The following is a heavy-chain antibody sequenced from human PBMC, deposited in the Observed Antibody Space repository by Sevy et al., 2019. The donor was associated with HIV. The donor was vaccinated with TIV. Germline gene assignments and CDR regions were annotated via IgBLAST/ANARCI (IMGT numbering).Heavy chain of an antibody. V-gene: IGHV1-18*01. D-gene: IGHD6-19*01. CDR1: GYTFTTYG. Sequence: ASVKVSCKASGYTFTTYGISWVRQAPGQGLEWMGWIGAYNGNTNYAQKFQGRVTMTTDTSTSTAYMGLRSLRSDDSAVYCGARGSSVWYIHFDYWGQGTLVTVSS. CDR3: ARGSSVWYIHFDY. J-gene: IGHJ4*02. CDR2: IGAYNGNT.